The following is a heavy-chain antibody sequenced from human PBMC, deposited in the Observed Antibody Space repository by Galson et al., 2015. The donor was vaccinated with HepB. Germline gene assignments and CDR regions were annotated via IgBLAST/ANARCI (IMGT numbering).Heavy chain of an antibody. CDR3: ARDVRYAFEM. J-gene: IGHJ3*02. Sequence: SVKVSCKASGYTFTRNGISWVRQAPGQGLEWMGWISTNSGNTYYALKFQDRLIMTTERSTGTAYMELRSLTSDDTAFYYCARDVRYAFEMWGQGTMVTVS. CDR2: ISTNSGNT. D-gene: IGHD3-10*02. V-gene: IGHV1-18*01. CDR1: GYTFTRNG.